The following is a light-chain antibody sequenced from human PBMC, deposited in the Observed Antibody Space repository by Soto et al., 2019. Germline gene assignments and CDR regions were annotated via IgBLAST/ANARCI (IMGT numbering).Light chain of an antibody. Sequence: EIGMTQSPGTLSLFSGTRAALSGRASQSVSSRQLAWYQQKPGQAPRLLIYGASSRATGIPDRFSGSGSGTDFTLTISRLEPEDFAVYYCQQYDSSPPITFGQGTRLEIK. V-gene: IGKV3-20*01. CDR1: QSVSSRQ. CDR3: QQYDSSPPIT. CDR2: GAS. J-gene: IGKJ5*01.